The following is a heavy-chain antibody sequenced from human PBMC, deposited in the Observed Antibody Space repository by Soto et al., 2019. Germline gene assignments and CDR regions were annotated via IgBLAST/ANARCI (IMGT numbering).Heavy chain of an antibody. CDR2: TYYRSQWYN. CDR1: GDSVSSNSAA. Sequence: SQTLSLTCAISGDSVSSNSAACNWIRQSPSRGLEWLRRTYYRSQWYNDYAVSVKSRITINPDTSKNQFSLQLISVTPEDTAVYYCAREGGYSYGPNFDYWGQGTLVTVSS. CDR3: AREGGYSYGPNFDY. J-gene: IGHJ4*02. V-gene: IGHV6-1*01. D-gene: IGHD5-18*01.